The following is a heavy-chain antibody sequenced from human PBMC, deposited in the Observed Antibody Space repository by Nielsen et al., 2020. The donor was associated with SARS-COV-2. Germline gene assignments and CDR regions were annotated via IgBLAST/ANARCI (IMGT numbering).Heavy chain of an antibody. CDR3: ARALMYSSSWFNYYYYYGMDV. D-gene: IGHD6-13*01. CDR2: INHSGST. J-gene: IGHJ6*02. CDR1: GGSFSGYY. V-gene: IGHV4-34*01. Sequence: SETLSLTCAVYGGSFSGYYWSWIRQPPGKGLEWIGEINHSGSTNYNPSLKSRVTISVDTSKNQFSLKLSSVTAADTAVYYCARALMYSSSWFNYYYYYGMDVWGQGTTVTVSS.